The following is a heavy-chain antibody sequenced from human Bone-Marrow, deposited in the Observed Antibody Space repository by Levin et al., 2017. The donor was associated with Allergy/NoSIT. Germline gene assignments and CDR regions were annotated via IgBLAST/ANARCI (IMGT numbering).Heavy chain of an antibody. D-gene: IGHD3-10*01. Sequence: GESLKISCAASGFTFSSYAMHWVRQAPGKGLEWVAVISYDGSNKYYADSVKGRFTISRDNSKNTLYLQMNSLRAEDTAVYYCARDGKYYGSGSYFGYWGQGTLVTVSS. CDR1: GFTFSSYA. V-gene: IGHV3-30-3*01. CDR2: ISYDGSNK. J-gene: IGHJ4*02. CDR3: ARDGKYYGSGSYFGY.